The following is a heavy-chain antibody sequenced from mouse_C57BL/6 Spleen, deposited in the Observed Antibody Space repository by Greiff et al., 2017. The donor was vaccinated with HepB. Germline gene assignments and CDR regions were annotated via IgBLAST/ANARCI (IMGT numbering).Heavy chain of an antibody. CDR2: IHPNSGST. D-gene: IGHD1-1*01. CDR1: GYTFTSYW. CDR3: ARSFYYYQAMDY. V-gene: IGHV1-64*01. Sequence: QVQLHQPGAELVKPGASVKLSCKASGYTFTSYWMHWVKQRPGQGLEWIGMIHPNSGSTNYNEKFKSKATLTVDKSSSTAYMQLSSLTSEDSAVYYCARSFYYYQAMDYWGQGTSVTVSS. J-gene: IGHJ4*01.